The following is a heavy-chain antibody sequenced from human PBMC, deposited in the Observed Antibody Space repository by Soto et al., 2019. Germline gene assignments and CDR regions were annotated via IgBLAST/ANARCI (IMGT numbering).Heavy chain of an antibody. J-gene: IGHJ4*02. CDR1: GFTFSSYG. D-gene: IGHD3-10*01. V-gene: IGHV3-30*18. CDR2: ISYDGSNK. Sequence: GGSLRLSCAASGFTFSSYGMHWVRQAPGKGLEWVAVISYDGSNKYYADSVKGRFTISRDNSKNTLYLQMNSLRAEDTAVYYCANLLSPFDAKDYWGQGTLVTVSS. CDR3: ANLLSPFDAKDY.